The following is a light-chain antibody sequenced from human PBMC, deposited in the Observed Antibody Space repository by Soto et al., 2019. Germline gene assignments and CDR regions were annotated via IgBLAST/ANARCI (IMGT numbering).Light chain of an antibody. J-gene: IGKJ3*01. V-gene: IGKV3-20*01. CDR2: GAS. Sequence: EIVLTQSPGTLSLSPGERATLSCRASQSVSSSYLAWYQQKPGQAPRLLIYGASSRATGIPDRFSGSGSGTDFTITISMLEPEDFSEYYCQQYGSSPLTFGPGTKVDIK. CDR3: QQYGSSPLT. CDR1: QSVSSSY.